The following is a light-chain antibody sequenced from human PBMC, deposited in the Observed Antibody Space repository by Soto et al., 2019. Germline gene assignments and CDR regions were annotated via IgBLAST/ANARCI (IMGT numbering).Light chain of an antibody. J-gene: IGLJ2*01. V-gene: IGLV2-14*03. CDR3: SSYTSSSNLL. Sequence: QSALTQPASVSGSPGQSITISCTGTSSDVGGYNYVSWYQQHPGKAPKLMIYDVSNRPSGVSNRFSASKSGNTASLTISGLQAEDEADYYCSSYTSSSNLLFGVGTKLTVL. CDR2: DVS. CDR1: SSDVGGYNY.